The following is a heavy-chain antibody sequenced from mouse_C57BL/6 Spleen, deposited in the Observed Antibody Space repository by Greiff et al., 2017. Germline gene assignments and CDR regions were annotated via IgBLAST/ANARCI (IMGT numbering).Heavy chain of an antibody. CDR2: IDPNSGGT. Sequence: QVQLQQPGAELVKPGASVKLSCKASGYTFTSYWMHWVKQRPGRGLERIGRIDPNSGGTKYYEKFKSKATLTVDKPSSTAYMQLSGLTAEDSAVYYCARREDYVWFACRGPGTLVTVSA. J-gene: IGHJ3*01. D-gene: IGHD2-4*01. CDR1: GYTFTSYW. CDR3: ARREDYVWFAC. V-gene: IGHV1-72*01.